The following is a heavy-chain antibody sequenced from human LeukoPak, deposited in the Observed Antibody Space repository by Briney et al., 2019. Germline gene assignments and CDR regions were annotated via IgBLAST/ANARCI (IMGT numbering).Heavy chain of an antibody. V-gene: IGHV1-18*01. CDR1: GFPFTAYG. CDR2: ISPYNGDT. J-gene: IGHJ4*02. CDR3: AREVDY. Sequence: ASVKVSCKASGFPFTAYGISWVRQAPGQGLEWMGWISPYNGDTKFAQKLQGRVTMTTDTSTSTAYMELRSLRSDDTAVYYCAREVDYWGQGTLVTVSS.